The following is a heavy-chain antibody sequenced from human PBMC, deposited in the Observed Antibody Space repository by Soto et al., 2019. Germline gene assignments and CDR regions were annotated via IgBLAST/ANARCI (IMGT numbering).Heavy chain of an antibody. CDR3: AKVGGGDIVVVVAATPPYFDY. CDR1: GFTFSSYA. J-gene: IGHJ4*02. V-gene: IGHV3-23*01. D-gene: IGHD2-15*01. CDR2: ISGSGGST. Sequence: GGSLRLSCAASGFTFSSYAMSWVRQAPGKGLEWVSAISGSGGSTYYADSVKGRFTISRDNSKNTLYLQMNSLRAEDTAVYYCAKVGGGDIVVVVAATPPYFDYWGQGTLVTVSS.